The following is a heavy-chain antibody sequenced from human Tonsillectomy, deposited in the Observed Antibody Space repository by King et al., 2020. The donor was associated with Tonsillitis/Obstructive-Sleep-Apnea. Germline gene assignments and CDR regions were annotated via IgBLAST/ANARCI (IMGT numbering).Heavy chain of an antibody. CDR1: GFTFSTYT. CDR3: ARDPYSSGWDGRLGYFDY. D-gene: IGHD6-19*01. V-gene: IGHV3-21*01. Sequence: VQLVESGGGLVKPGGSLRLSCAASGFTFSTYTMNWVRQAPGKGLEWVSSISYSSSSIYYADSVKGRFTISRDNAKSSLYLQMNSLRAEDTAVYYCARDPYSSGWDGRLGYFDYWGQGTLVTVSS. J-gene: IGHJ4*02. CDR2: ISYSSSSI.